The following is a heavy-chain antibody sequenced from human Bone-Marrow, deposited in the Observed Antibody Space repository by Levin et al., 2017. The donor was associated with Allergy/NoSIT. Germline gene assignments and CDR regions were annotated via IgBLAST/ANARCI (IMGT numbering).Heavy chain of an antibody. CDR1: GFTVANYY. CDR3: AREAAAGSSSPFYFDY. Sequence: GESLKISCAASGFTVANYYMSWVRQAPGKGLEWVSVLFSGGTTDYAESVKGRFTVSRDNSRNTLYLQMNRLRAEDTAVYYCAREAAAGSSSPFYFDYWGQGALVTVSS. J-gene: IGHJ4*02. V-gene: IGHV3-53*01. CDR2: LFSGGTT. D-gene: IGHD6-13*01.